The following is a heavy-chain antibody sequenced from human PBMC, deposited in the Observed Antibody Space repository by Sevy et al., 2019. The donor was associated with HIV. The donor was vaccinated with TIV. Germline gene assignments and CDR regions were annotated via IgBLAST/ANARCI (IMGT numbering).Heavy chain of an antibody. Sequence: SETLSLTCTVSGGSFSSYYWSWIRQPPGMGLVCIGYIYYNGSTNSNPSLRGRVTISAHTSKNQLSLKLKSATTADTSMYYCARGKVLFDYWSQGTLVTVSS. CDR2: IYYNGST. CDR1: GGSFSSYY. V-gene: IGHV4-59*01. D-gene: IGHD3-10*01. J-gene: IGHJ4*02. CDR3: ARGKVLFDY.